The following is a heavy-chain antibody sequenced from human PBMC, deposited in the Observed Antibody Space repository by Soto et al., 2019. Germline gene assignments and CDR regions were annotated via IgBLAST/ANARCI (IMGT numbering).Heavy chain of an antibody. Sequence: EVQLVESGGGLVQPGGSLRLSCAASGFTFSGYWMTWVRQAPGQGLEWVANIKEDGSEKNDVDSVKGRLTISRDNAKDSLYLQIDSLRAADTAVYYCARGGSESDYWGQGTLVTVSS. V-gene: IGHV3-7*01. CDR1: GFTFSGYW. CDR3: ARGGSESDY. D-gene: IGHD3-16*01. CDR2: IKEDGSEK. J-gene: IGHJ4*02.